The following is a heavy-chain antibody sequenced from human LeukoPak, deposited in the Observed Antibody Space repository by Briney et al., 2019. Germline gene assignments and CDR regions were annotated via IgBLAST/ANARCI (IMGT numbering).Heavy chain of an antibody. D-gene: IGHD3-22*01. CDR1: GFTFSNYA. J-gene: IGHJ4*02. CDR2: ISGSGGST. CDR3: ARGDDSGYYDYFDY. Sequence: GGSLRLSCAASGFTFSNYAMSWVRQAPGKGLEWVSAISGSGGSTYFVDSVKGRFPISRDNSKNTLYLQMNSLRAEDTAMYYCARGDDSGYYDYFDYWGQGALVTVSS. V-gene: IGHV3-23*01.